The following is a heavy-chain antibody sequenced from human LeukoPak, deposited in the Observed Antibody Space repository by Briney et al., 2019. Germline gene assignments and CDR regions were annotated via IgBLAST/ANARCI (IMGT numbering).Heavy chain of an antibody. CDR2: ISTSSRHI. Sequence: GGSLRLSCAASGSTFDSFSMNWVRQAPGKGLEWVSSISTSSRHIYHADSVKGRFTISRDNAKNSLYLQMNSLRAEDTAVYYCARDFSYSYFDYWGQGTLVTVSS. V-gene: IGHV3-21*01. D-gene: IGHD5-12*01. CDR1: GSTFDSFS. J-gene: IGHJ4*02. CDR3: ARDFSYSYFDY.